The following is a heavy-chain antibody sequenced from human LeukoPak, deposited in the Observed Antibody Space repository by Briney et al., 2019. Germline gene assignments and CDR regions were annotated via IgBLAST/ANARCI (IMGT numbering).Heavy chain of an antibody. CDR2: IYPSDSET. CDR3: ASNILRYFDWSRY. J-gene: IGHJ4*02. CDR1: GYTFATYW. Sequence: GESLKISCKASGYTFATYWIGWVRQMPGKGLEWMGIIYPSDSETRYSPSFQGQVTISADKSISTAYLQWSSLKASDTAMYYCASNILRYFDWSRYWGLGTLVTVSS. D-gene: IGHD3-9*01. V-gene: IGHV5-51*01.